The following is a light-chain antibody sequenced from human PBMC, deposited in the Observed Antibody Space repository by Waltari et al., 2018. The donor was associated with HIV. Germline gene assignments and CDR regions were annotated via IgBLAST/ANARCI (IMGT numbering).Light chain of an antibody. Sequence: QSALTQPSSVSASPGQSITISCTVTSSDVGGYNYVSWYQQQPGKATKLMIYEVSNRPSGVSNRFSGSKSGNTASLTISGRQAEDEADYYCSSYTSSSTLVVFGGGTKLTVL. V-gene: IGLV2-14*01. CDR3: SSYTSSSTLVV. CDR2: EVS. CDR1: SSDVGGYNY. J-gene: IGLJ2*01.